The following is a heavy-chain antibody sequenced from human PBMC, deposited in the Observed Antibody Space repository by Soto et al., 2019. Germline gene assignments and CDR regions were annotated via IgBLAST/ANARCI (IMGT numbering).Heavy chain of an antibody. V-gene: IGHV3-30-3*01. J-gene: IGHJ3*02. Sequence: PGGSLRLSCAASGFTFSSYAMHWVRQAPGKGLEWVAVISYDGSNKYYADSVKGRFTISRDNSKNTLYLQMNSLRAEDTAGYYCARVHDAFEIWGQGAMVTVSS. CDR1: GFTFSSYA. CDR3: ARVHDAFEI. CDR2: ISYDGSNK.